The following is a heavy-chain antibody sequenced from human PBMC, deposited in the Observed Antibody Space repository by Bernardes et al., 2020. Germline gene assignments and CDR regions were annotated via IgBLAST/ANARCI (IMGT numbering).Heavy chain of an antibody. J-gene: IGHJ4*02. Sequence: ASVKVSCKVSGYTLTALYMHWVRQAPGQGLEWMGGFDPDDGATIYAQKFQGRVTMTEDTSTDTAYMELSSLRSEDTAVYYCATLPQRTAAAGWRRFDYWGQGTLVIGAS. CDR2: FDPDDGAT. CDR3: ATLPQRTAAAGWRRFDY. D-gene: IGHD6-13*01. V-gene: IGHV1-24*01. CDR1: GYTLTALY.